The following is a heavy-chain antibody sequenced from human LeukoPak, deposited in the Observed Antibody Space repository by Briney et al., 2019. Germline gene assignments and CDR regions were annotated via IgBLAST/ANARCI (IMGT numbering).Heavy chain of an antibody. CDR3: ARDSSGPHD. J-gene: IGHJ4*02. CDR1: ALTFISYW. V-gene: IGHV3-7*01. CDR2: TKQDGSEK. Sequence: GGSLRLSCSASALTFISYWMSWVRHAPGKGLEWVANTKQDGSEKYTLDSGKGRFTIYRDHAKNSLYLQMNSPRAEHTAVSYGARDSSGPHDWGQGTLVTVSS.